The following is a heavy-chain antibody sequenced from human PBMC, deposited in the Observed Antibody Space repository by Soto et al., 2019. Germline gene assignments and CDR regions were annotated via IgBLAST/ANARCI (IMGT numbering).Heavy chain of an antibody. D-gene: IGHD3-22*01. CDR3: ARHGSPTGYYDSSGYVNYFDY. CDR1: GGSISSYY. CDR2: IYYSGST. J-gene: IGHJ4*02. V-gene: IGHV4-59*08. Sequence: SETLSLTCTVSGGSISSYYWSWIRQPPGKGLEWIGYIYYSGSTNYNPSLKSRVTISVDTSKNQFSLKLSSVTAADTAVYYCARHGSPTGYYDSSGYVNYFDYWGQGTLVTVSS.